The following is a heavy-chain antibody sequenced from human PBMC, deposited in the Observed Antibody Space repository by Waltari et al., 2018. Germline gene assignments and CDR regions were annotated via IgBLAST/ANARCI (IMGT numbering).Heavy chain of an antibody. Sequence: EVQLVESGGGLVQPGRSLRLSCAASGFTFDDYALHWVRQGPGKGLWWGLGISWDRYSRGYGDSVKGRFTIARGNAKNSLYLQMNSLVAEDTAVYYCAKGRYVYDSSGQASSCDYWGQGTLVTVSS. CDR2: ISWDRYSR. J-gene: IGHJ4*02. CDR1: GFTFDDYA. D-gene: IGHD3-22*01. CDR3: AKGRYVYDSSGQASSCDY. V-gene: IGHV3-9*01.